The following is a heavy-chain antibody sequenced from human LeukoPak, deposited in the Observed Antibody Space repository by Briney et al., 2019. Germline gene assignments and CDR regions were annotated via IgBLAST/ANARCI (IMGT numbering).Heavy chain of an antibody. Sequence: ASVKVSCKASGCTFTSYGISWVRQAPGQGLDCMGWISAYNGNTNYAQKLQGRVTMTTDKSTRTAYMELRSLRSDDTAVYYCARLRLLRLGELSSDFDYWGQGTLVTVSS. D-gene: IGHD3-16*02. V-gene: IGHV1-18*01. CDR2: ISAYNGNT. CDR1: GCTFTSYG. CDR3: ARLRLLRLGELSSDFDY. J-gene: IGHJ4*02.